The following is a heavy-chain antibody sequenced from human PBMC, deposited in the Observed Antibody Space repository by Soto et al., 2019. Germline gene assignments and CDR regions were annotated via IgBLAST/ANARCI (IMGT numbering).Heavy chain of an antibody. CDR3: AKANPLTGTTDYDYYGMDV. CDR2: ISGSGGST. V-gene: IGHV3-23*01. Sequence: GGSLRLSCAASGFTFSSYAMSWVRQAPGKGLEWVSAISGSGGSTYYADSVKGRFTISRDNSKNTLYLQMNSLRAEDTAVYYCAKANPLTGTTDYDYYGMDVWGQGTTVTVSS. D-gene: IGHD1-7*01. CDR1: GFTFSSYA. J-gene: IGHJ6*02.